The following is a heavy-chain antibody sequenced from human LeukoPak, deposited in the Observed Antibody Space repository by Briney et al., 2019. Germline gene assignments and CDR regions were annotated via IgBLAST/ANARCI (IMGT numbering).Heavy chain of an antibody. V-gene: IGHV3-23*01. CDR2: ISGSGGST. D-gene: IGHD6-19*01. CDR1: GFTFSSYS. Sequence: GGSLRLSCAASGFTFSSYSMNWVRQAPGKGLEWVSAISGSGGSTYYADSVKGRFTISRDNSHNTLYLQMNSLRAEDTAVYYCAKDPRPIAVAGFDYWGQGTLVTVSS. J-gene: IGHJ4*02. CDR3: AKDPRPIAVAGFDY.